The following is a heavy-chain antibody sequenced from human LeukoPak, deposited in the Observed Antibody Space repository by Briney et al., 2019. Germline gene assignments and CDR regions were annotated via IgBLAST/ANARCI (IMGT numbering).Heavy chain of an antibody. V-gene: IGHV3-48*02. Sequence: PSGGSLRLSCVASGFTFSSYAMTWFRQAPGKGLEWVSYISSSSSTIYYADSVKGRFTISRDNAKNSLYLQMNSLRDEDTAVYYCASDGNKYDFWSGYYSEATNKPYFDYWGQGTLVTVSS. CDR2: ISSSSSTI. D-gene: IGHD3-3*01. CDR3: ASDGNKYDFWSGYYSEATNKPYFDY. J-gene: IGHJ4*02. CDR1: GFTFSSYA.